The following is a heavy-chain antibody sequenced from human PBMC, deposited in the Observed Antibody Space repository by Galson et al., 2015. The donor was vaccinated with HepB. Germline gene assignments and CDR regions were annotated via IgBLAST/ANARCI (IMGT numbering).Heavy chain of an antibody. CDR1: GFTFSNHG. V-gene: IGHV3-30*18. Sequence: SLRLSCAASGFTFSNHGIHWVRQAPGKGLEWVAVISSGGGTQYLADSVRGRVTLSRDNPKNTVYLQMNSLGAEGAAVYYCAKEKMIHAGDWYFDLWGRGTLVTVPS. D-gene: IGHD2-8*02. CDR2: ISSGGGTQ. CDR3: AKEKMIHAGDWYFDL. J-gene: IGHJ2*01.